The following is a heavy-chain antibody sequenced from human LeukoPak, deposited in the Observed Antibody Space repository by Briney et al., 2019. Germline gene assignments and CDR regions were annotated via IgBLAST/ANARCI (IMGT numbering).Heavy chain of an antibody. D-gene: IGHD2-2*01. CDR1: GFTFSSYW. CDR2: IKQDGSEK. CDR3: ARDRDPYQLTYTTFFDY. V-gene: IGHV3-7*01. J-gene: IGHJ4*02. Sequence: GRSLRLSCAASGFTFSSYWMSWVRQAPGKGLEWVANIKQDGSEKYYVDSVKGRFTISRDNAKNSLYLQMNSLRAEDTAVYYCARDRDPYQLTYTTFFDYWGQGTLVTVSS.